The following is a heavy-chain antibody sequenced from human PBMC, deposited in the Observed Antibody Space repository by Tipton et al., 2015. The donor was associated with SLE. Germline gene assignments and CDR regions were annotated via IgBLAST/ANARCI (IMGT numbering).Heavy chain of an antibody. D-gene: IGHD1-1*01. V-gene: IGHV3-69-1*01. Sequence: SLRLSCAASGFSFSVYWMHWVRQFPGKGLVWVSAIGADSATFYADSVKGRFTIARDNSNNVVYLQMNSLRAEDTAMYYCIKEGERPPDYFDYWGQGTLVTVSS. CDR1: GFSFSVYW. J-gene: IGHJ4*02. CDR3: IKEGERPPDYFDY. CDR2: IGADSAT.